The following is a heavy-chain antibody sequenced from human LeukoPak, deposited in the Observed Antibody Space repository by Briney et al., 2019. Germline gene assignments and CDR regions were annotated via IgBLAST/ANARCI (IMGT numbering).Heavy chain of an antibody. CDR3: ARVGSGSYWDYFDY. CDR2: INPNSGGT. CDR1: GYTFTGYY. Sequence: GASVKVSCKASGYTFTGYYMHWVRRAPGQGLEWMGWINPNSGGTNYAQKFQGWVTMTRDTSISTAYMELSRLRSDDTAVYYCARVGSGSYWDYFDYWGQGTLVTVSS. J-gene: IGHJ4*02. V-gene: IGHV1-2*04. D-gene: IGHD3-10*01.